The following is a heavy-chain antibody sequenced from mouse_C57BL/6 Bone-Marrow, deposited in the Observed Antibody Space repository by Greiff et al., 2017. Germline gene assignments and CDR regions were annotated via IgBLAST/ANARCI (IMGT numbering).Heavy chain of an antibody. CDR1: GYTFTSYW. Sequence: QVQLQQSGAELVKPGASVKLSCKASGYTFTSYWMHWVKQRPGQGLEWIGMIHPNSGSTNYNEKFKCKVTLTVDKSSSTAYMQLSSLTSEDSAVYYCARSGGYWGQGTTLTVAS. D-gene: IGHD4-1*01. CDR2: IHPNSGST. V-gene: IGHV1-64*01. CDR3: ARSGGY. J-gene: IGHJ2*01.